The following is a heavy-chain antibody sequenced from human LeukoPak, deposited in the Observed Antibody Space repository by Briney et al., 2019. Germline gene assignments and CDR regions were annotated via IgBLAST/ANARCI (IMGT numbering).Heavy chain of an antibody. CDR2: ISRHSTTR. Sequence: ASVEVSCKSSGFTFSDHYIHWVRQAPGQGLEWMAYISRHSTTRSSSEKFQGRVTLTRDTSMSTVYMELIGLTSDDTAVYYCAREGTDMVTKDFDSWGPGTLVTVSS. J-gene: IGHJ4*02. V-gene: IGHV1-2*02. D-gene: IGHD2-21*02. CDR1: GFTFSDHY. CDR3: AREGTDMVTKDFDS.